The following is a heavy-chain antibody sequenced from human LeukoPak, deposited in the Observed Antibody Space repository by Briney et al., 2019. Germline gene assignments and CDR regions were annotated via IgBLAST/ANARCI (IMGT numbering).Heavy chain of an antibody. V-gene: IGHV1-18*01. Sequence: ASVKVSRKASGYTFTSYAISWVRQAPGQGLEWMGWISADNGNTDYAQRFQGRVTMTTGTSTSTAYMELRSLRSDDTAVYYCAGLCSIRWCLHDWFDPWGQGTLVTVSS. J-gene: IGHJ5*02. CDR1: GYTFTSYA. CDR3: AGLCSIRWCLHDWFDP. CDR2: ISADNGNT. D-gene: IGHD2-21*01.